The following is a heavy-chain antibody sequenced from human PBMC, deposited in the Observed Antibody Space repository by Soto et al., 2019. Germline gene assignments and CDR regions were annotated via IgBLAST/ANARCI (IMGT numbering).Heavy chain of an antibody. D-gene: IGHD3-22*01. V-gene: IGHV3-73*01. Sequence: GGSLRLSCAASGFTFSGSAMHWVRQASGKGLEWVGRIRSKANSYATAYAASVKGRFTISRDDSKNTAYLQMNSLKTEDTAVYYCTRTYDSSAKRYYYHGMDVWGQGTTVTVSS. CDR1: GFTFSGSA. CDR3: TRTYDSSAKRYYYHGMDV. J-gene: IGHJ6*02. CDR2: IRSKANSYAT.